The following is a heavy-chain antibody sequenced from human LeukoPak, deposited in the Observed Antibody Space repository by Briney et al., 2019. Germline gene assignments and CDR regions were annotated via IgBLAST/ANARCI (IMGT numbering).Heavy chain of an antibody. V-gene: IGHV3-23*01. D-gene: IGHD2-2*01. Sequence: GGSLRLSCAASGFTFSSYAMSWVRQAPGKGLEWVSAISGSGGSTYYADSVKGRFTISRDNSKNTLYLQMNSLRAEDTAVYYCAKETLSYCSSTSCYLGAFDIWGQGTMVTVSS. CDR1: GFTFSSYA. CDR2: ISGSGGST. CDR3: AKETLSYCSSTSCYLGAFDI. J-gene: IGHJ3*02.